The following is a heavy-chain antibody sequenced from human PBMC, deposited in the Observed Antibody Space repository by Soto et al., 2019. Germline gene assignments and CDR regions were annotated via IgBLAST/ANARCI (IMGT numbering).Heavy chain of an antibody. J-gene: IGHJ4*02. V-gene: IGHV3-23*01. CDR2: ISGSGGST. Sequence: EVQLLESGGDLVQPGGSLRLSCAASGFTFSSYAMSWVRPASGKGLEWVSAISGSGGSTYYADSVKGRCTISRANSKNTLYLEMNSLRDEDTVEYYCAKSRERQWLVFTDYWGQGTLVTVSS. D-gene: IGHD6-19*01. CDR3: AKSRERQWLVFTDY. CDR1: GFTFSSYA.